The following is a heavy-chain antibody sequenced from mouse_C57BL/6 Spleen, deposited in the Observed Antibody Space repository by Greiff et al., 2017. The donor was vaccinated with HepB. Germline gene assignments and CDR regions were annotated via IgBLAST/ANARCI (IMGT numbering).Heavy chain of an antibody. Sequence: EVMLVESGEGLVKPGGSLKLSCAASGFTFSSYAMSWVRQTPEKRLEWVAYISSGGDYIYYADTVKGRFTISRDNARNTLYLQMSSLKSEDTAMYYCTRDRDYYGYFDVWGTGTTVTVSS. D-gene: IGHD2-4*01. CDR3: TRDRDYYGYFDV. CDR2: ISSGGDYI. J-gene: IGHJ1*03. CDR1: GFTFSSYA. V-gene: IGHV5-9-1*02.